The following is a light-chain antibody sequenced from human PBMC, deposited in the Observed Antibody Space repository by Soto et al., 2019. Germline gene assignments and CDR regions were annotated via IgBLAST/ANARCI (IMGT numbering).Light chain of an antibody. CDR1: SSNIGAGSD. V-gene: IGLV1-40*01. CDR3: QSYDSSLSVVV. CDR2: GNS. Sequence: QSVLTQPPSVSGAPGQRVTISCTGSSSNIGAGSDVHWYQQLPGTAPKLLIYGNSDRPSGVPDRFSGSKSDTSASLAITGLQAEDEAHYYCQSYDSSLSVVVFGGGTKLTVL. J-gene: IGLJ2*01.